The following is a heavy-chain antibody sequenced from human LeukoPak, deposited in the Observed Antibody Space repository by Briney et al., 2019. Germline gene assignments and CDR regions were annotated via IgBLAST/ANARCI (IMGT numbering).Heavy chain of an antibody. V-gene: IGHV1-2*02. CDR1: GYTFTGYY. CDR3: ARDLNLAYCGGDCYSDY. CDR2: INPNSGGT. D-gene: IGHD2-21*01. Sequence: GAPVKVSCKASGYTFTGYYMHWVRQAPGQGLEWMGWINPNSGGTNYAQKFQGRVTMTRDTSISTAYMELSRLRSDDTAVYYCARDLNLAYCGGDCYSDYWGQGTLVTVSS. J-gene: IGHJ4*02.